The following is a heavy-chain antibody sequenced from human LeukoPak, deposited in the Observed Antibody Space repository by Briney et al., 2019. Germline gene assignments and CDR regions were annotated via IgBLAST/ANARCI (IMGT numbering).Heavy chain of an antibody. J-gene: IGHJ3*02. D-gene: IGHD1-7*01. CDR2: IYTSGST. CDR3: ASKITGTTFYDAFDI. Sequence: SETLSLTCTVSGGSISSYYWSWIRQPAGKGLEWIGRIYTSGSTNYNPSLKSRVTMSVDTSKNQFSLKLSSVTAADTAVYYCASKITGTTFYDAFDIWGQGTMVTVSS. CDR1: GGSISSYY. V-gene: IGHV4-4*07.